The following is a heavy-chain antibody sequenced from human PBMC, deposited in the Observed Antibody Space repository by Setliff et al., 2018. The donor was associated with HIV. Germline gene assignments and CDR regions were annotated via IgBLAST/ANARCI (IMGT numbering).Heavy chain of an antibody. Sequence: SETLSLTCTVSGGSISSYYWSWIRQPPGKGLEWIGSIYYSGSTYYNPSLKSRLTISVDASKNQFSLRLTSVTAADTAVYYCARAPPGIQDDAFNVWGQGTMVTVSS. J-gene: IGHJ3*01. CDR3: ARAPPGIQDDAFNV. V-gene: IGHV4-59*08. CDR1: GGSISSYY. CDR2: IYYSGST.